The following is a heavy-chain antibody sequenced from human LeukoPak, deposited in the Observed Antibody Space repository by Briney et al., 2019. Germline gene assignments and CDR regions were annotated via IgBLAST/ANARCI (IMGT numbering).Heavy chain of an antibody. CDR3: AGTYYDFWSGLKRGPYYFDY. D-gene: IGHD3-3*01. Sequence: SETLSLTCTVSGGSISSYYWSWIRQPPGKGLEWIGEINHSGSTNYNPSLKSRVTISVDTSKNQFSLKLSSVTAADTAVYYCAGTYYDFWSGLKRGPYYFDYWGQGTLVTVSS. V-gene: IGHV4-34*01. CDR1: GGSISSYY. J-gene: IGHJ4*02. CDR2: INHSGST.